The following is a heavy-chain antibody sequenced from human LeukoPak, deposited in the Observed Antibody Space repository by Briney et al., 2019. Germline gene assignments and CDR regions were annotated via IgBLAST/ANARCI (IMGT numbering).Heavy chain of an antibody. CDR3: AKDGNIAVAGWGYYYYYMDV. D-gene: IGHD6-19*01. Sequence: PGGSLRLSCAASGFTFSSYDIHWVRQAPGKGLEWVAFILYDGSNQHYADSVKGRFTISRDNSKNTLYLQMNSLRAEDTAVYYCAKDGNIAVAGWGYYYYYMDVWGKGTTVTISS. J-gene: IGHJ6*03. CDR2: ILYDGSNQ. V-gene: IGHV3-30*02. CDR1: GFTFSSYD.